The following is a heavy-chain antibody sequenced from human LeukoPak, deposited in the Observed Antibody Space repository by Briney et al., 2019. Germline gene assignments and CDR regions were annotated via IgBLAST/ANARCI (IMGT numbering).Heavy chain of an antibody. CDR2: IYPYSGDT. Sequence: ASVKVSCKASGYIFTSYGISWVRQAPGQGLEWMGWIYPYSGDTNYAQNFQGRVTMTRDTSISTAYMELSSLKSDDTAVYYCARDRNSGSSLDIWGQGTMLTVSS. CDR1: GYIFTSYG. V-gene: IGHV1-2*02. D-gene: IGHD6-6*01. CDR3: ARDRNSGSSLDI. J-gene: IGHJ3*02.